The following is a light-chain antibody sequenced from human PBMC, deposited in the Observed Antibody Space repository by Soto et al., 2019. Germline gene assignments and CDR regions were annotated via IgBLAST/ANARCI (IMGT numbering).Light chain of an antibody. Sequence: QSVLTQPASVSGSPGQSIAISCSGTSSDVGDYKSVSWYQQHPGKVPKLVIFEVSNRPSGVSNRFSGSESGNTASLTISGLQAEDEADYYCSSYINTNTLVFGGGTKLTVL. CDR1: SSDVGDYKS. CDR3: SSYINTNTLV. V-gene: IGLV2-14*01. J-gene: IGLJ2*01. CDR2: EVS.